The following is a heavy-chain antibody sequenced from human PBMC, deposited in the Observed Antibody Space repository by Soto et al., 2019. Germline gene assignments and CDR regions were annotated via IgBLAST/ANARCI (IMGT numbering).Heavy chain of an antibody. V-gene: IGHV3-23*01. CDR1: GFTFSTYA. J-gene: IGHJ1*01. Sequence: QPGVSLRLSCAASGFTFSTYAMSWVRQAPGKGLEWVSGISGSGDSTYYADSVKGRFTISRDNSKNTLYLQMNSLRAEDTAVYYCAKGVPGIAVAGTGYFQHWGQGT. D-gene: IGHD6-19*01. CDR3: AKGVPGIAVAGTGYFQH. CDR2: ISGSGDST.